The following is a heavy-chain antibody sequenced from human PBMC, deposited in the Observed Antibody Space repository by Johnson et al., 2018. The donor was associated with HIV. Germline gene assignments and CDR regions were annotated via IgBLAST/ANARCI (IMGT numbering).Heavy chain of an antibody. CDR3: AKEPAVGYSGSFSGAFDI. D-gene: IGHD1-26*01. CDR1: GFTFSDHW. CDR2: LNSDWSSS. Sequence: VQLVESGGGVVRPGGSLRLSCAASGFTFSDHWMQWVRQVPGSGPVWVSRLNSDWSSSAYADSVKGRFPISRDGAKNTMQLQMNSLRPEDTAVYYCAKEPAVGYSGSFSGAFDIWGQGTMVTVSS. J-gene: IGHJ3*02. V-gene: IGHV3-74*01.